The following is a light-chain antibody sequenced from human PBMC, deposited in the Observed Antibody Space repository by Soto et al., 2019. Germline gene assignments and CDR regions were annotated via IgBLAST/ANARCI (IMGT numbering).Light chain of an antibody. J-gene: IGKJ3*01. CDR1: QGISSY. V-gene: IGKV1-9*01. CDR3: KQLNSYPPVT. Sequence: IQLTQSPSSLSASVGDRVTITCRASQGISSYLAWYQQKPGKAPKLLIYAASTLQSGVPSRFSGSGSGTYFTLTIRSLQSEYFATYYCKQLNSYPPVTFGPGTKVDIK. CDR2: AAS.